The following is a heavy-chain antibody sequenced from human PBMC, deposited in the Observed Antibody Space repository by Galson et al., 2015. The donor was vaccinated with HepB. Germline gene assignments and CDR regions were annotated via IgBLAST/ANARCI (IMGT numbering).Heavy chain of an antibody. CDR2: IGISSSFT. D-gene: IGHD3-10*01. J-gene: IGHJ4*02. CDR3: TRDKSTVDRAHDY. V-gene: IGHV3-11*06. CDR1: GFPFSNYH. Sequence: SLRLSCAASGFPFSNYHMVWVRQAPAKGLEWDSFIGISSSFTQYAASVKGRFTTPRADAKHSLYLQMDSLKAEGTAVYYCTRDKSTVDRAHDYWGQGTLVTVSS.